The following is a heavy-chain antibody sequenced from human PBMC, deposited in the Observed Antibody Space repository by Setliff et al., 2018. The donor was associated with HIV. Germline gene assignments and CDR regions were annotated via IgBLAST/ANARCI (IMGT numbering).Heavy chain of an antibody. V-gene: IGHV3-15*01. D-gene: IGHD3-10*01. CDR3: TTAVAQNWYGSGNENY. CDR2: IKSKTDGVTE. Sequence: GGSLRLSCAASGFTFTNAWMSWVRQAPGKGLEWVGRIKSKTDGVTEDYAAPVKGRFTISRDDSRSTLYLQMHSLITEDTALYYCTTAVAQNWYGSGNENYWGQGTLVTVSS. J-gene: IGHJ4*02. CDR1: GFTFTNAW.